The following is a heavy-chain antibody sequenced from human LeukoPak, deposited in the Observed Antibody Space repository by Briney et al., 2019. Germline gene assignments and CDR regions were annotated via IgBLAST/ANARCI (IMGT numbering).Heavy chain of an antibody. CDR2: IYYSGST. J-gene: IGHJ4*02. Sequence: SEILSLTCTVSGGSISSYYWSWIRQPPGKGLEWIGYIYYSGSTNYNPSLKSRVTISVDTSKTQFSLKLSSVTAADTAVYYCARDSKVITYEFDYWGQGTLVIVSS. V-gene: IGHV4-59*01. D-gene: IGHD3-10*01. CDR1: GGSISSYY. CDR3: ARDSKVITYEFDY.